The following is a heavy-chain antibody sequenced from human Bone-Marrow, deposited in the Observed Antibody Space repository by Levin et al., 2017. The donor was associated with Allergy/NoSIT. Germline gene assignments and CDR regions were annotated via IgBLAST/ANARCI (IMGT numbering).Heavy chain of an antibody. D-gene: IGHD5-12*01. CDR2: TCSGGTV. CDR3: AREGPRYSRLNEKYFDV. CDR1: GDSIATYC. V-gene: IGHV4-4*07. J-gene: IGHJ2*01. Sequence: SQTLSLTCTVSGDSIATYCWNWIRQAAGDGLEWVGRTCSGGTVNYNPALKSRVTMSVDTSRNQFSLNMRSVTAADTAMYFCAREGPRYSRLNEKYFDVWGRGSLVTVSS.